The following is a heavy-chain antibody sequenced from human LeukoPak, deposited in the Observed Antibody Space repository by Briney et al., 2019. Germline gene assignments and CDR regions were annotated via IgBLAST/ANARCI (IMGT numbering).Heavy chain of an antibody. CDR1: GGSFSGYY. Sequence: SETLSLTCAVYGGSFSGYYWSWIRQPPGKGLEWIGYIYYSGSTNYNPSLKSRVTISVDTSKNQFSLKLSSVTAADTAVYYCARAGYSNYVGRFDPWGQGTLVTVSS. CDR3: ARAGYSNYVGRFDP. J-gene: IGHJ5*02. CDR2: IYYSGST. D-gene: IGHD4-11*01. V-gene: IGHV4-59*01.